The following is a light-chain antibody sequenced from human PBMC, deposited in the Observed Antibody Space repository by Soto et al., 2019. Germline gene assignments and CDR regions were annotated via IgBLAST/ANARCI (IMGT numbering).Light chain of an antibody. CDR1: SSDVGQYNY. J-gene: IGLJ3*02. CDR2: EVN. CDR3: GTWESYLSVGV. Sequence: QSALTQPPSASGSPGQSVTISCTGTSSDVGQYNYISWYQQYPGKAPKLLTYEVNRRPSGVPDRFSGSKSGNTASLTVSGLQAEDEADYYCGTWESYLSVGVFGGGTKVTVL. V-gene: IGLV2-8*01.